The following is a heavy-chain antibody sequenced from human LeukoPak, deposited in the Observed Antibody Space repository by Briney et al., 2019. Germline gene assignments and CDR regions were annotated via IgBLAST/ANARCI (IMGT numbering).Heavy chain of an antibody. CDR2: IYYSGST. J-gene: IGHJ3*02. CDR3: ARAHDYYDSSGYYREDAFDI. Sequence: PSETLSLTCTVSGGSISSYYWSWIRQPPGKGLEWIGYIYYSGSTNYNPSLKSRVTISVDTSKNQFSLKLSSVTAADTAVYYCARAHDYYDSSGYYREDAFDIWGQGTMVTVSS. D-gene: IGHD3-22*01. CDR1: GGSISSYY. V-gene: IGHV4-59*01.